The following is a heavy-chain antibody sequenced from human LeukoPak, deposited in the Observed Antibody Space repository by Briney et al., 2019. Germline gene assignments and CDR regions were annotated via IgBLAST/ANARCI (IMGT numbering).Heavy chain of an antibody. CDR3: ARQEYGSGSPNWFDP. CDR1: RGSISSAGYY. D-gene: IGHD3-10*01. J-gene: IGHJ5*02. CDR2: VYTSGRT. V-gene: IGHV4-61*02. Sequence: SETLSLTCTVSRGSISSAGYYWSWIRQPAGKGLEWIGRVYTSGRTNYIPSLKSRVTISLDTSNKQFSLKLSSVTAADTAVYYCARQEYGSGSPNWFDPWGQGTLVTVSS.